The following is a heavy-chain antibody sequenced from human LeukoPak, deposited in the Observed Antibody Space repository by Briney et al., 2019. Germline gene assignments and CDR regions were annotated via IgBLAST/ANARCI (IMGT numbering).Heavy chain of an antibody. J-gene: IGHJ4*02. Sequence: PGGSLRLSCAASGFTFSSYAMHWVRQAPSKGLEWVVVISYDGSNKYYADSVKGRFTISRDNSKNTLYLQMNSLRAEDTAVYYCARSPGTAIDYWGQGTLVTVSS. D-gene: IGHD5-18*01. CDR1: GFTFSSYA. CDR2: ISYDGSNK. V-gene: IGHV3-30-3*01. CDR3: ARSPGTAIDY.